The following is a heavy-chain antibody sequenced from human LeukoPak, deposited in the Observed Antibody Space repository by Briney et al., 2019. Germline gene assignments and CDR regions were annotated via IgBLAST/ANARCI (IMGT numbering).Heavy chain of an antibody. J-gene: IGHJ3*02. Sequence: SETLSLTCAVYGGSFSGYYWSWIRQPPGKGLEWIGYIYYSGSTNYNPSLKSRVTISVDTSKNQFSLKLSSVTAADTAVYYCASQQLVLDAFDIWGQGTMVTVSS. D-gene: IGHD6-6*01. CDR3: ASQQLVLDAFDI. CDR1: GGSFSGYY. CDR2: IYYSGST. V-gene: IGHV4-59*12.